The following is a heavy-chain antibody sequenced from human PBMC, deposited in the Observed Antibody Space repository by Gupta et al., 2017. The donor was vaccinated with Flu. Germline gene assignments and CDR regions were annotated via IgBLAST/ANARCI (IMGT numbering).Heavy chain of an antibody. D-gene: IGHD2-8*02. CDR2: IRNKANSYTT. J-gene: IGHJ4*02. CDR1: GFTFSEHY. V-gene: IGHV3-72*01. CDR3: SRGETGPSPPGRNDC. Sequence: EVRLVESGGGLVQPGGSLRLSCVVSGFTFSEHYRDWIRQAPGKGLEWVGRIRNKANSYTTEYAASVKDRFTITRDDSKDSLYLQMNSLNNGDTAVYYCSRGETGPSPPGRNDCWGQGTLVTVSS.